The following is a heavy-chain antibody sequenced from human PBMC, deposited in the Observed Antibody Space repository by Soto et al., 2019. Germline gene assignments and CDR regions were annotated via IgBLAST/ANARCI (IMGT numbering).Heavy chain of an antibody. CDR3: ARDVGLDSDDFFAY. D-gene: IGHD3-9*01. CDR2: IRGDGGQT. J-gene: IGHJ4*02. V-gene: IGHV3-23*01. Sequence: GGSLRLSCTASGFTFSSYGMGWVRQAPGKGIQWVSTIRGDGGQTHYTDSVKGRFSISRDNSKNTVYLQMDSLRAEDTAMYFCARDVGLDSDDFFAYWGQGTQVTAPQ. CDR1: GFTFSSYG.